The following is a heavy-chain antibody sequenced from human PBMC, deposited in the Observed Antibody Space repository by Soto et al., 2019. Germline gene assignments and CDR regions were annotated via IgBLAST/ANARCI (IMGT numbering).Heavy chain of an antibody. CDR3: AGLEPPPLNYYVQVPVFDY. J-gene: IGHJ4*02. CDR1: GFTFSSYA. CDR2: ISYDGSNK. D-gene: IGHD3-10*02. V-gene: IGHV3-30-3*01. Sequence: QVQLVESGGGVVQPGRSLRLSCAASGFTFSSYAMHWVRQAPGKGLEWVAVISYDGSNKYYADSVKGRFTISRDNSKNTVYLQMNRPGAEDTAVVFCAGLEPPPLNYYVQVPVFDYWGQGTLVTVSS.